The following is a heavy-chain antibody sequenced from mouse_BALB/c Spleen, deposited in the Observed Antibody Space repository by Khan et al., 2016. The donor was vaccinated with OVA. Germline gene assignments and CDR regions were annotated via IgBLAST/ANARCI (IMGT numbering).Heavy chain of an antibody. V-gene: IGHV5-6-5*01. J-gene: IGHJ3*01. Sequence: DVMLVESGGGLVKPGGSLKVSCAVSGFSFSNYAMSWVRQTPEKRLEWVASISSGDTTYYPDSVKGRFTISRDNARNILYLQMSSLRSEDTALYYCARDYWFVYWGQGTLVTVSA. CDR2: ISSGDTT. CDR1: GFSFSNYA. CDR3: ARDYWFVY.